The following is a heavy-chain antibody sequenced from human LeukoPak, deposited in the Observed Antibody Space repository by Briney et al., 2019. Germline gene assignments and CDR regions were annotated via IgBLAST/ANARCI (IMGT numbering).Heavy chain of an antibody. CDR3: AKDVMGWSDGSCYSAHDY. CDR1: GFTFTSYA. Sequence: PGGSLRLSCAASGFTFTSYAMSWVHQTSGKGLEWVSGISGSGGSTYYADSVKGRFTISRDNSKNTLYLRMNSLTAEDTAVYYCAKDVMGWSDGSCYSAHDYWGQGTLVSVSS. CDR2: ISGSGGST. V-gene: IGHV3-23*01. D-gene: IGHD2-15*01. J-gene: IGHJ4*02.